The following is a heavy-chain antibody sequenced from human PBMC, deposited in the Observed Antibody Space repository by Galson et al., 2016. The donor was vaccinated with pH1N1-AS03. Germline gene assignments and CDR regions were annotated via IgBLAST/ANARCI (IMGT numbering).Heavy chain of an antibody. CDR1: GDSFNNYA. D-gene: IGHD5-18*01. CDR2: IIPTLGIV. J-gene: IGHJ4*02. CDR3: ARILGYNYGRVHY. V-gene: IGHV1-69*10. Sequence: SVKVSCKAYGDSFNNYAISWVRQAPGQGLQWVGGIIPTLGIVNVAQSFQGRVTITADTSTNTAHMELSSLRSEDTAVYYCARILGYNYGRVHYWGLGTHVTVSS.